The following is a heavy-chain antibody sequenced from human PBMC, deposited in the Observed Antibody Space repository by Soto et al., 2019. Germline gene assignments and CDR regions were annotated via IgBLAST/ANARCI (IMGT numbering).Heavy chain of an antibody. V-gene: IGHV3-30*18. D-gene: IGHD3-16*01. Sequence: QVQLVESGGGVVQPGRSLRLSCAASGFTFSSYGMHWVRQAPGKGLEWVAVISYDGSNKYYADSVKGRFTISRDNSKNTLYLQMNSLRAEDTAVYYCAKVGEKQIRSYYSYGMDVWGQGTTVTVSS. CDR3: AKVGEKQIRSYYSYGMDV. CDR1: GFTFSSYG. J-gene: IGHJ6*02. CDR2: ISYDGSNK.